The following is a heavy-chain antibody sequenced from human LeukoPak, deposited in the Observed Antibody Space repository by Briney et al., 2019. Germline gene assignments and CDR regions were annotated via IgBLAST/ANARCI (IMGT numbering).Heavy chain of an antibody. CDR3: ARGAYYYED. J-gene: IGHJ4*02. V-gene: IGHV3-48*01. CDR1: GFTFSSHS. D-gene: IGHD3-22*01. Sequence: GGSLRLSCAASGFTFSSHSMNWVRQAPGKGLEWVSYISSSSSTIYYADSVKGRFTISRDNAENSLYLQMNSLRAEDTAVYYCARGAYYYEDWGQGTLVTVSS. CDR2: ISSSSSTI.